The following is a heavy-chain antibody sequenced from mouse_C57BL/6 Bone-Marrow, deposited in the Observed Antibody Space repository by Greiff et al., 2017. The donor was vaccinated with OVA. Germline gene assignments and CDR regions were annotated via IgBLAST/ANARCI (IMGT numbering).Heavy chain of an antibody. D-gene: IGHD4-1*01. CDR2: IYPRSGTT. Sequence: QVQLQQSGAELARPGASVKLSCKASGYTFTSYGISWVKQRTGQGLEWIGEIYPRSGTTYYNEKFKGKATLTADKSSSTAYMELRSLTSEDAAVYFCAGANWGPSDYWGQGTTLTVSS. J-gene: IGHJ2*01. CDR1: GYTFTSYG. V-gene: IGHV1-81*01. CDR3: AGANWGPSDY.